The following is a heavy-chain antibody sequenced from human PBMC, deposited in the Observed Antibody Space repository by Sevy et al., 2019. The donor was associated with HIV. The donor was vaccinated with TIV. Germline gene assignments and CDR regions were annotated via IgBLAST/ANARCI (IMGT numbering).Heavy chain of an antibody. D-gene: IGHD3-22*01. CDR2: FDPEDGDPEDGET. Sequence: ASVKVSCTVSGYTLTKLSMHWVRQAPGKGPEWLGTFDPEDGDPEDGETVYAQKFQDRVIMTDDISTDTAYMELSSLTSEDTAVYYCATTKDYYDSSGYPFDDWGQGPLVTVSS. J-gene: IGHJ4*02. CDR1: GYTLTKLS. CDR3: ATTKDYYDSSGYPFDD. V-gene: IGHV1-24*01.